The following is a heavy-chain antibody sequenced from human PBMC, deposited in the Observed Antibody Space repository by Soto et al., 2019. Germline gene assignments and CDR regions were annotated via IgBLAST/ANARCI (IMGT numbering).Heavy chain of an antibody. J-gene: IGHJ5*02. Sequence: QVQLVQSGAEVKKPGSSVKVSCKASGGTFSSYTISWVRQAPGQGLEWMGRIIPILGIANYAQKFQGRVTITADKSTSTAYMGLSSLRSEDTAVYYCARGALAYCGGDCYLYNWFDPWGQGTLVTVSS. D-gene: IGHD2-21*02. V-gene: IGHV1-69*02. CDR2: IIPILGIA. CDR3: ARGALAYCGGDCYLYNWFDP. CDR1: GGTFSSYT.